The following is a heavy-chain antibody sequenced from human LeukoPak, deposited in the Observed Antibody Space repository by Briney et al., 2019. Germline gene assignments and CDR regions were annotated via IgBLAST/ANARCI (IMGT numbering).Heavy chain of an antibody. D-gene: IGHD3-10*01. Sequence: GASVKVSCKASGYTFTSYYMHWVRQAPGQGLEWMGIINPSGGSTSYAQKLQGRVTMTTDTSTSTAYMELRSLRSDDTAVYYCARKAGYYYMDVWGKGTTVTVSS. J-gene: IGHJ6*03. V-gene: IGHV1-46*01. CDR3: ARKAGYYYMDV. CDR2: INPSGGST. CDR1: GYTFTSYY.